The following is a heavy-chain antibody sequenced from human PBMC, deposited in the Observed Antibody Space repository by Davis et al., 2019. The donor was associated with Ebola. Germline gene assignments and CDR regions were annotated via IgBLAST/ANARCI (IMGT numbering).Heavy chain of an antibody. CDR2: IHSTGNT. CDR1: GGSVSSSGYY. J-gene: IGHJ5*02. D-gene: IGHD3-9*01. CDR3: ARGSRTGYPTPFDP. V-gene: IGHV4-61*03. Sequence: MPGGSLRLSCTVSGGSVSSSGYYWSWIRQPPGKGLEWIGYIHSTGNTNYNPSFKSRVSISLDTSKDNFSLKLSSVTAADTAVYYCARGSRTGYPTPFDPWGQGTLVTVSS.